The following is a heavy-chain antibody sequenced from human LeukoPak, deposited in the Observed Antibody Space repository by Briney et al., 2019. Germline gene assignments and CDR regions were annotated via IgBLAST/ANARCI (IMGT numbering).Heavy chain of an antibody. Sequence: GSLRLSCAASGLIFRNYGMHWVRQAPGKGLEWVAVIWYDGSNKYYADSVKGRFTISRDNSKNTLYLQMNSLRAEDTAVYYCASVRKDFASGSYYLDYWGQGTLVTVSS. J-gene: IGHJ4*02. CDR2: IWYDGSNK. V-gene: IGHV3-33*01. CDR3: ASVRKDFASGSYYLDY. D-gene: IGHD3-10*01. CDR1: GLIFRNYG.